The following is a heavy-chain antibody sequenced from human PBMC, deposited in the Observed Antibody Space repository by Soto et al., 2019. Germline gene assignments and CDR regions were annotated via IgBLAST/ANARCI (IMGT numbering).Heavy chain of an antibody. Sequence: PGGSLRLSCAASGFSFNDYAMHWVRLVPGKGLEWVSTIVWNSGSVGYADSVEGRFTISRDNAKNSLYLQMNSLRAEDTAFYYCAKGTYYASGSYYFDYWGQ. CDR1: GFSFNDYA. CDR2: IVWNSGSV. V-gene: IGHV3-9*01. CDR3: AKGTYYASGSYYFDY. D-gene: IGHD3-10*01. J-gene: IGHJ4*02.